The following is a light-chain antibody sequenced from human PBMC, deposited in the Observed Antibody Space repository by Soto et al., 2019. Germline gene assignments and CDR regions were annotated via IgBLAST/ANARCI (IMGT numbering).Light chain of an antibody. CDR2: DVD. Sequence: QSALTQPASVSGSPGQSLTISCTGTSSDVGAYNFVSWYQLHPGKAPKLMIYDVDNRPSGVSNRFSGSKSGNTASLTISGLQADDEAVYSCSSYTTSDTVVFGGGTKVTVL. CDR1: SSDVGAYNF. CDR3: SSYTTSDTVV. J-gene: IGLJ2*01. V-gene: IGLV2-14*03.